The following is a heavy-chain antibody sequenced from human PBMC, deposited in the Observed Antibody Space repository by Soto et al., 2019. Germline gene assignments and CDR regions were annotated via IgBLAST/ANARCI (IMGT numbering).Heavy chain of an antibody. CDR3: AREIKTWSRDFDI. CDR1: GGSIISGFYY. D-gene: IGHD2-8*02. Sequence: SETLSLTCTFSGGSIISGFYYLSFIREHPWKGLDWVGYSYYIGSTYYTPCLKSRITISVDTSKNQFSLTLSSVTAADTAVYYCAREIKTWSRDFDIRGKGKMVSV. CDR2: SYYIGST. V-gene: IGHV4-31*03. J-gene: IGHJ3*02.